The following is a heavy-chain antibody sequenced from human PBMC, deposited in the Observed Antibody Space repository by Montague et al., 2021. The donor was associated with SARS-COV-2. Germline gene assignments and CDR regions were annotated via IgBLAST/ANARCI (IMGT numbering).Heavy chain of an antibody. CDR3: AREGDNGGYCLGGIDV. V-gene: IGHV4-61*02. CDR2: IYTSGST. Sequence: TLSLTCTVSGGSISSGSYYWTWIRQPAGKGLEWIGRIYTSGSTNYNPSLKSRVTISVDRSKNQFSLKLSSVTAADTAVYYCAREGDNGGYCLGGIDVWGQGTTVTVSS. J-gene: IGHJ6*02. D-gene: IGHD1-26*01. CDR1: GGSISSGSYY.